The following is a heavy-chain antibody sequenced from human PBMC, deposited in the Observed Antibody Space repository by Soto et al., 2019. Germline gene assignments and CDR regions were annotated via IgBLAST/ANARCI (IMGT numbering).Heavy chain of an antibody. CDR1: GYTFSGHF. CDR3: ARAGSYCSGGSCSFAY. V-gene: IGHV1-2*02. D-gene: IGHD2-15*01. CDR2: INPNTGNT. Sequence: SVKVSCKTSGYTFSGHFLQWVRQAPVAGPEWMGWINPNTGNTKYGQKFEGRVTMTRDMSSSTAYMELTRLTVDDTAVYFCARAGSYCSGGSCSFAYWGQGSLVTAPQ. J-gene: IGHJ4*02.